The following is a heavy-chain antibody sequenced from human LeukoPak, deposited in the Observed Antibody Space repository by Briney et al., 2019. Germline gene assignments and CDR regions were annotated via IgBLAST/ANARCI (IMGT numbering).Heavy chain of an antibody. Sequence: SETLSLXCTVSGYSISSGYYWGWIRQPPGEGLEWIGSIYHSGSTYYNPSLKSRVTISVDTSKNQFSLKLSSVTAADTAVYYCARLAGATPFDYWGQGTLVTVSS. CDR1: GYSISSGYY. J-gene: IGHJ4*02. V-gene: IGHV4-38-2*02. D-gene: IGHD1-26*01. CDR3: ARLAGATPFDY. CDR2: IYHSGST.